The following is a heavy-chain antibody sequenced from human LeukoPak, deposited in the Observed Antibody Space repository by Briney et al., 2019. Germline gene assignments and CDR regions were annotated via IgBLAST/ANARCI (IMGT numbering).Heavy chain of an antibody. Sequence: PGGSLRLSCAASGFTFGDYGMSWVRHAPGKGLEWVSGINWNGGSTGYADSVKGRFTISRDNAKNSLYLQMNSLRAEDTALYYCAVNYYDSSGYCPEGYWGQGTLVTVSS. CDR1: GFTFGDYG. CDR2: INWNGGST. J-gene: IGHJ4*02. CDR3: AVNYYDSSGYCPEGY. D-gene: IGHD3-22*01. V-gene: IGHV3-20*04.